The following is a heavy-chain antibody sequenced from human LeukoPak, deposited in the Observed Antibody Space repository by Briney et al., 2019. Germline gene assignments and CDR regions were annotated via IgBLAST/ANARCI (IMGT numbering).Heavy chain of an antibody. J-gene: IGHJ4*02. CDR1: GFTFSNAW. D-gene: IGHD3/OR15-3a*01. CDR2: IRSKTDGGTA. V-gene: IGHV3-15*01. CDR3: STWTDLYDY. Sequence: PGGSLTLSCAASGFTFSNAWMSWVRQAPGKGLDWVGRIRSKTDGGTADHAASVRGRFTILRDDSKNMLYLQMNSLKTEDTAVYYCSTWTDLYDYWGQGTLVAVSS.